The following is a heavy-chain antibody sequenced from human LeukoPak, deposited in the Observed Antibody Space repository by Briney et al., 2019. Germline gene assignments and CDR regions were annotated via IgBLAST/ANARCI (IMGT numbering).Heavy chain of an antibody. CDR1: GGTFSSYA. CDR3: ARGAVVLRFLEWPTPNWFDP. D-gene: IGHD3-3*01. CDR2: IIPILGIA. Sequence: GSSVKVSCKASGGTFSSYAISWVRQAPGQGLEWMGRIIPILGIANYAQKFQGRVTITADKSTSTAYMELSSLRSEDTAVYYCARGAVVLRFLEWPTPNWFDPWGQGTLVTVSS. V-gene: IGHV1-69*04. J-gene: IGHJ5*02.